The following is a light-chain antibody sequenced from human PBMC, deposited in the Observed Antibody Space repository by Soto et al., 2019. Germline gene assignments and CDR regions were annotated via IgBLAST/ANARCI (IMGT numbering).Light chain of an antibody. CDR2: RNN. Sequence: QSVLTQPPSASGTPGQRVTISCSGSSSNIGNHYVYWYQHLPGTAPKLLIYRNNQRPSGVPDRFSGSHSGTSGSLAISGLRSEDEADYYCAAWDDSLSGCVFGTGTKLTVL. CDR1: SSNIGNHY. CDR3: AAWDDSLSGCV. V-gene: IGLV1-47*01. J-gene: IGLJ1*01.